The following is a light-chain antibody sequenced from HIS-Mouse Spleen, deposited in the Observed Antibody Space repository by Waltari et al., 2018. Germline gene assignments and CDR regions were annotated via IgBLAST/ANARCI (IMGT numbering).Light chain of an antibody. V-gene: IGLV2-14*01. CDR1: SSDVGGYNY. Sequence: QSALTQPASVSGSPGQSITISCTGTSSDVGGYNYVSWYQQHPGKAPKLMIYEVSNRPSGVSNRFSGSKSCNTASLTISGHQAEDEADYYCSSYTSSSTPYVFGTGTKVTVL. CDR2: EVS. J-gene: IGLJ1*01. CDR3: SSYTSSSTPYV.